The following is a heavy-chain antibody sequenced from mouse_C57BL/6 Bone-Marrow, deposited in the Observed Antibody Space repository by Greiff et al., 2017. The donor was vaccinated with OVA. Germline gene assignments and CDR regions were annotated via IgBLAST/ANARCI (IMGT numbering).Heavy chain of an antibody. V-gene: IGHV2-6*01. CDR2: IWGVGST. CDR3: AKRAAQAPFAY. Sequence: VKLVESGPGLVAPSQSLSITCTVSGFSLTSYGVDWVRQSPGKGLEWLGVIWGVGSTNYNSALKSRLSISKDNSKSQVFLKMNSLQTDDTAMYYWAKRAAQAPFAYWGQGTLVTVSA. J-gene: IGHJ3*01. CDR1: GFSLTSYG. D-gene: IGHD3-2*02.